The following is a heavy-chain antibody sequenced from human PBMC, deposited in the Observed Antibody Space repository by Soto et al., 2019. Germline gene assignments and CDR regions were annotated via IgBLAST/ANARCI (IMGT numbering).Heavy chain of an antibody. CDR3: ARGGIQLWLNRFGMDV. CDR1: GGSISGYY. V-gene: IGHV4-59*01. J-gene: IGHJ6*02. Sequence: PSETLCLTCTVSGGSISGYYWSWIRQPPGKGLEWIGYIYYSGSTNYNPSLKSRVTISVDTSKNQFSLKLSSVTAADTAVYYCARGGIQLWLNRFGMDVWGQGTTVTVSS. D-gene: IGHD5-18*01. CDR2: IYYSGST.